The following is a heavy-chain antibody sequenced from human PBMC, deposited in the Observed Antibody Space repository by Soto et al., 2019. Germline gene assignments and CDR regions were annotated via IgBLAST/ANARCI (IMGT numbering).Heavy chain of an antibody. CDR1: GGSISSSSYY. Sequence: PSETLSLTCTVSGGSISSSSYYWGWIRQPPGKGLEWIWSIYYSGSTYYNQSLKSRVTISVDTSKNQFSLKLSSVTAADTAVYYCARTVLGPDLLADSFVDYYYYMDVWGQGTTVTVSS. V-gene: IGHV4-39*01. J-gene: IGHJ6*03. CDR3: ARTVLGPDLLADSFVDYYYYMDV. D-gene: IGHD3-9*01. CDR2: IYYSGST.